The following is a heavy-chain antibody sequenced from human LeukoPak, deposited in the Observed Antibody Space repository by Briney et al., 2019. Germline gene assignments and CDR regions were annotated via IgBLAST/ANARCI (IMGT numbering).Heavy chain of an antibody. J-gene: IGHJ3*02. CDR2: INTLSGGT. CDR3: ARDSVDKGFDI. Sequence: ASVKVSCKASGYTFTGNYIHWVRQAPGQGLGWLGRINTLSGGTNYAQQFQGRVTMTRDTSISTAYMELSSLRSDATAMYYCARDSVDKGFDIWGQGTMVTVSS. CDR1: GYTFTGNY. V-gene: IGHV1-2*02.